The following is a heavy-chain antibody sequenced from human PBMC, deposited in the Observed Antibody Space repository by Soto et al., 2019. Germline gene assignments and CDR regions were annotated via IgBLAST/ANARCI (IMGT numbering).Heavy chain of an antibody. CDR2: IYHSGST. Sequence: QVQLQESGPGLVKPSGTLSLTCAVSGGSISSSNWWSWVRQPPGKGLEWIGEIYHSGSTNYNPSLKSRGTISVAKSQTQFSLKLSSVTAADTALYYCARIAAAGPNFDYWGQGTLVTVSS. J-gene: IGHJ4*02. D-gene: IGHD6-13*01. V-gene: IGHV4-4*02. CDR3: ARIAAAGPNFDY. CDR1: GGSISSSNW.